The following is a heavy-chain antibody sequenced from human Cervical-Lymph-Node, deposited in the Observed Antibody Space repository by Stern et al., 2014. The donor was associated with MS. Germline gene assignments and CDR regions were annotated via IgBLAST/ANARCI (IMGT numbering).Heavy chain of an antibody. J-gene: IGHJ5*02. CDR3: AREHHGGNFAA. CDR2: TVPILERS. Sequence: MQLVESGAEVKKPGSSVKVSCKVSGATFSTNGISWGRQGPGQGLEWMGATVPILERSNYAQRFRGRVTIPADESTSTSYMELTSLRSDDTGVYYCAREHHGGNFAAWGQGTLVTVSS. V-gene: IGHV1-69*01. CDR1: GATFSTNG. D-gene: IGHD4-23*01.